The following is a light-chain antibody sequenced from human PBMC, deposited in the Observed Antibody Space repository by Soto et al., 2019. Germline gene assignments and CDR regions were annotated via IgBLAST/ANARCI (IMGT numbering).Light chain of an antibody. J-gene: IGKJ1*01. V-gene: IGKV1-6*01. CDR1: QGIRNE. Sequence: AIQMTQSPSSLSASVGDRVTITCRASQGIRNELGWYQQRPGKAPKLLIYAASTLESGVPSRFIASCSGTDFTLTISSLRPEDFATFYCLQDSKYPRTFCQGTKVEIK. CDR2: AAS. CDR3: LQDSKYPRT.